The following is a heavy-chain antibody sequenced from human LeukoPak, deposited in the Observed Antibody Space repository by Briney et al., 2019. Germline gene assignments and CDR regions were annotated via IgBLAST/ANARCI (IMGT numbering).Heavy chain of an antibody. CDR2: ISSTNNYI. D-gene: IGHD3-22*01. V-gene: IGHV3-21*01. CDR3: ARDYDSSGSFDY. CDR1: GFTLRSYT. J-gene: IGHJ4*02. Sequence: GGSLRLSCAASGFTLRSYTMTWVRQAPGKGLEWVSSISSTNNYIYYADSVKGRFTISRDNAKNSLYLQMNGLGAEDTAVYYCARDYDSSGSFDYWGRGTLVAVSS.